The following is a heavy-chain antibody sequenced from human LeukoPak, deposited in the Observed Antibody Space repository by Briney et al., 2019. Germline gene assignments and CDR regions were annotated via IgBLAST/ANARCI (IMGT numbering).Heavy chain of an antibody. CDR1: GFTFSNYE. CDR3: ARDMGYCSSSNCYTYYLDY. J-gene: IGHJ4*02. V-gene: IGHV3-48*03. CDR2: TSGSGSSI. D-gene: IGHD2-2*01. Sequence: PGGSLRLSCAASGFTFSNYEMNWVRQAPGKGLEWVSYTSGSGSSIYYADSVKGRFTISRDNAKNSLYLQMNSLRGEDTAAYYCARDMGYCSSSNCYTYYLDYWGQGTLVTVSS.